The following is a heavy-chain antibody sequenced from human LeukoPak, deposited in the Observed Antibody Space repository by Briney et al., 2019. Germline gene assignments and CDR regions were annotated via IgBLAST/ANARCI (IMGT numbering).Heavy chain of an antibody. CDR2: IHHSGKT. CDR3: ARAPGYGSGSYYFDY. Sequence: SETLSLTCTVSGDSVSSGYYWDWIRQSPGQGLEWIGTIHHSGKTYYKSSLKGRVTISADTSKNQFSLNLNSVTAADTAVYYCARAPGYGSGSYYFDYWGQGTLVTVSS. V-gene: IGHV4-38-2*02. CDR1: GDSVSSGYY. D-gene: IGHD3-10*01. J-gene: IGHJ4*02.